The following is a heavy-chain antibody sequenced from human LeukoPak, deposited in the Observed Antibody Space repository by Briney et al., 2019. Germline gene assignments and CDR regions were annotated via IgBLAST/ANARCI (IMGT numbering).Heavy chain of an antibody. CDR2: IYPGDSDT. J-gene: IGHJ4*02. V-gene: IGHV5-51*01. D-gene: IGHD1-26*01. CDR1: GYLFTSYW. Sequence: GGSLKISLQGSGYLFTSYWIGWVRQMPGKGLEWVGIIYPGDSDTRYSPSFQGHVTISADKSITTAYLQWSSLKASDTAMYYCARRLFGGATASFDYWGQGTLVTVSS. CDR3: ARRLFGGATASFDY.